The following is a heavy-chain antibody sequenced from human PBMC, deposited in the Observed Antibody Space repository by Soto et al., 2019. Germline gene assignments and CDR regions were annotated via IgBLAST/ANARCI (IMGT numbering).Heavy chain of an antibody. J-gene: IGHJ3*02. V-gene: IGHV3-23*01. CDR2: ISGSGGST. CDR3: AKDAPGARNYYDSSARYAFDI. CDR1: GFTFSSYA. D-gene: IGHD3-22*01. Sequence: GGSLRLSCAASGFTFSSYAMSWVRQAPGKGLEWVSAISGSGGSTYYADSVKGRFTISRDNSKNTLYLQMNSLRAEDTAVYYCAKDAPGARNYYDSSARYAFDIWGQGTMVTVSS.